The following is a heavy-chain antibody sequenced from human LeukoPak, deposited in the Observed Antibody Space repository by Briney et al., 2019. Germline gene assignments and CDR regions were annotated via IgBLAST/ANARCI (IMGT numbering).Heavy chain of an antibody. CDR3: ARPLRGGADY. Sequence: ASVKVSCKASGYTFTGHFMHRVRQAPGQGLEWMGWINPNSGGTNYAQKFQGRVTMTRDTSISTAYMELSRLRSDDTAVYYCARPLRGGADYWGQGTLVTVSS. CDR2: INPNSGGT. V-gene: IGHV1-2*02. J-gene: IGHJ4*02. D-gene: IGHD3-10*01. CDR1: GYTFTGHF.